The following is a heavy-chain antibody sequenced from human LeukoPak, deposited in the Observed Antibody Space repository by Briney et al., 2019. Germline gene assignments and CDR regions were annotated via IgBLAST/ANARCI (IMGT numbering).Heavy chain of an antibody. Sequence: GASVKVSCKASGYTFTSYYMHWVRQAPGQGLEWMGIINPSGGSTSYAQKFQGRVTMTRDTSTSTVYMELSSLRSEDTAVYYCARGERITMIVVVITRGPFGAFDIWGQGTMVTVSS. CDR3: ARGERITMIVVVITRGPFGAFDI. CDR2: INPSGGST. D-gene: IGHD3-22*01. J-gene: IGHJ3*02. CDR1: GYTFTSYY. V-gene: IGHV1-46*01.